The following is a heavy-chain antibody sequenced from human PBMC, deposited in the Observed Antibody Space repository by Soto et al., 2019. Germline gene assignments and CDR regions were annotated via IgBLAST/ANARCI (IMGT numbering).Heavy chain of an antibody. CDR3: ARLGRFGELSHPYYFDY. J-gene: IGHJ4*02. V-gene: IGHV4-39*01. Sequence: QLQLQASGPGLVKPSETLSLTCTVSGGSISSSSYYWGWIRQPPGKGLEWIGSIYYSGSTYYNPSLKSRVTISVDTSKNQFSLKLSSVTAADTAVYYCARLGRFGELSHPYYFDYWGQGTLVTVSS. CDR2: IYYSGST. CDR1: GGSISSSSYY. D-gene: IGHD3-10*01.